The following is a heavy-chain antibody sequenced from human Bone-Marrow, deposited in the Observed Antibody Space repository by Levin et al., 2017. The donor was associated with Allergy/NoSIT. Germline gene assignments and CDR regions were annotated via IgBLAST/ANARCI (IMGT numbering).Heavy chain of an antibody. CDR2: IYYTERS. CDR3: ARVSYYGSGPYYEYYFDS. V-gene: IGHV4-39*07. CDR1: GGSIYNSPYF. Sequence: SETLSLTCTVSGGSIYNSPYFWAWIRQPPGTGLEWIGSIYYTERSFYNPSLTSRVSISVDTSTNQFSLKLISVTAADTAIYYCARVSYYGSGPYYEYYFDSWGQGTLVTVSS. D-gene: IGHD3-10*01. J-gene: IGHJ4*02.